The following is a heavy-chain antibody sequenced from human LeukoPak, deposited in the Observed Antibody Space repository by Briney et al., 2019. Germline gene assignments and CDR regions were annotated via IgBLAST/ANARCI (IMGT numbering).Heavy chain of an antibody. CDR2: INKDGSEK. Sequence: GGSLRLSCAASGFTFSNYWMSWVRQAPGKGVEWVANINKDGSEKYYVDSVKGRFAISRDNAKNSLYLQTNSLRVEDTAVYYCARDKVTYWGQGTLVTASS. CDR1: GFTFSNYW. CDR3: ARDKVTY. V-gene: IGHV3-7*01. J-gene: IGHJ4*02.